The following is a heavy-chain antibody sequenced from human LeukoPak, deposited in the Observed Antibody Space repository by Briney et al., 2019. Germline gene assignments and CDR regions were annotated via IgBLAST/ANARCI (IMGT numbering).Heavy chain of an antibody. Sequence: SQTLSLTCAISGDSVSSNSVTWNWIRQSPSRGLEWLGRTYYRSKWYNDYAVSVKSRIMINADTSKNQFSLQLNSVTPEDTAVYYCARGRPAYYGMDVWGQGTTVTVSS. CDR2: TYYRSKWYN. J-gene: IGHJ6*02. CDR1: GDSVSSNSVT. V-gene: IGHV6-1*01. CDR3: ARGRPAYYGMDV.